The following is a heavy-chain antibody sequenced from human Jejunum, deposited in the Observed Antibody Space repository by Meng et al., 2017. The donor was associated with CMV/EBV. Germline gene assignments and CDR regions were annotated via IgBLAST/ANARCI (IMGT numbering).Heavy chain of an antibody. Sequence: CKASGGTFSSLSLNWVRQAPGQGLEWMGGIVHFYGTTNYAQAFQGRVTITTDESTNTAYMELSSLRSEDTAIYYCATDRPAPRGLDFWGQGTLVTVSS. CDR3: ATDRPAPRGLDF. V-gene: IGHV1-69*05. D-gene: IGHD2-2*01. CDR2: IVHFYGTT. CDR1: GGTFSSLS. J-gene: IGHJ4*02.